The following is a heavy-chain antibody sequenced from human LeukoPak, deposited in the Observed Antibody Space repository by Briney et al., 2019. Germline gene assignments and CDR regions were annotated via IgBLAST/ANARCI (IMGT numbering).Heavy chain of an antibody. CDR3: ARGIAAADPTTGY. CDR2: LKEDGSEE. CDR1: GFSLSTYS. J-gene: IGHJ4*02. D-gene: IGHD6-13*01. Sequence: GGSLRLSCAAFGFSLSTYSMGWVRQAPGKGLEWVASLKEDGSEENYVESVKGRFTISRANAKNSLYLQMNSLRAEDTAVYYCARGIAAADPTTGYWGQGTLVTVSS. V-gene: IGHV3-7*04.